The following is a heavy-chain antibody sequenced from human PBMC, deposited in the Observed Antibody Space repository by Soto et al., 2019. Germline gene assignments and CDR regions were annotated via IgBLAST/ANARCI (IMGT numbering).Heavy chain of an antibody. D-gene: IGHD6-13*01. CDR1: GGTFSSYA. CDR3: AEGGIAAAYYGMDV. Sequence: GASVKVSCKASGGTFSSYAISWVRQAPGQGLEWMGGIIPIFGTANYAQKFQGRVTITADESTSTAYMELSSLRSEDTAVYYCAEGGIAAAYYGMDVWGQGTTVTVSS. CDR2: IIPIFGTA. J-gene: IGHJ6*02. V-gene: IGHV1-69*13.